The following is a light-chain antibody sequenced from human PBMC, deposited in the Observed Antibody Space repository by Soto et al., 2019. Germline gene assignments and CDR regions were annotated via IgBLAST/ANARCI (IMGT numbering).Light chain of an antibody. CDR1: NSNIGAGHA. J-gene: IGLJ2*01. Sequence: QAVVTQPPSVSGAPGQRVTISCTGSNSNIGAGHAAQWYQQPPGTTPKLLIYDNNRRPSGVPVRFSGSRSGTSAFLAITGLQAEDEADYYCQSYDNDLSVVFGGGTQLTVL. CDR3: QSYDNDLSVV. CDR2: DNN. V-gene: IGLV1-40*01.